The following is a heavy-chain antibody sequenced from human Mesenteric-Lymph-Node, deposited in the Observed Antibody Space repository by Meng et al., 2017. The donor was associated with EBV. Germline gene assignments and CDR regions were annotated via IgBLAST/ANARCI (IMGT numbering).Heavy chain of an antibody. CDR2: TYYRSKWYN. V-gene: IGHV6-1*01. Sequence: QVQLQQSGPGLVKPSXTLSLTYVISGDSVSSSSAAWTWIRQSPSRGLEWLGRTYYRSKWYNDYAVFVKSRITINPDTSKNQFSLQLNSVTPEDTAVYYCARGATSVFDLWGRGTLVTVSS. CDR3: ARGATSVFDL. J-gene: IGHJ2*01. CDR1: GDSVSSSSAA.